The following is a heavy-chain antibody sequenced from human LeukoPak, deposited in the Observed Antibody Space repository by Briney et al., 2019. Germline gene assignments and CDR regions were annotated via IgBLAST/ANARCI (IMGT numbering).Heavy chain of an antibody. J-gene: IGHJ4*02. V-gene: IGHV4-31*03. D-gene: IGHD3-22*01. CDR3: SRGLDSRKLGY. CDR1: GGSISSGGYY. CDR2: IYYSGST. Sequence: SQTLSLTCTVSGGSISSGGYYWSWIRQHPGKGLEWIGYIYYSGSTYYNPSLKSRVTISVDTSKNQFSLKLNSVTAADTAVYFCSRGLDSRKLGYWGQGTLVTVSS.